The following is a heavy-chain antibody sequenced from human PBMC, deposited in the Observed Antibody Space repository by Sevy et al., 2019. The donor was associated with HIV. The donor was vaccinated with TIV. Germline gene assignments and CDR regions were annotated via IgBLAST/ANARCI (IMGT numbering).Heavy chain of an antibody. J-gene: IGHJ4*02. D-gene: IGHD6-13*01. V-gene: IGHV3-7*01. CDR3: AREIAAAGSY. CDR1: GFTFSSYW. CDR2: IKQDGSKK. Sequence: GGSLRLSCAAYGFTFSSYWMTWVRQAPGKGLEWVANIKQDGSKKYYVDSVKGRFTISRDNAKNSVYLQMNSLRAEDTAVYYCAREIAAAGSYWGQRTLVTVSS.